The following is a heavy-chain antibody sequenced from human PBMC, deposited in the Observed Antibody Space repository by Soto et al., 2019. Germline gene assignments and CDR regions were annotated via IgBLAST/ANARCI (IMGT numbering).Heavy chain of an antibody. CDR1: GGTFSSYA. CDR2: IIPIFGTA. Sequence: ASVKVSCKASGGTFSSYAISWVRQAPGQGLEWMGGIIPIFGTANYAQKFQGRVTITADESTSTAYMELSSLRSEDTAVYYCARPTRYYYDSRRPPAWSDLWGQGPRVTVVS. V-gene: IGHV1-69*13. CDR3: ARPTRYYYDSRRPPAWSDL. D-gene: IGHD3-22*01. J-gene: IGHJ5*02.